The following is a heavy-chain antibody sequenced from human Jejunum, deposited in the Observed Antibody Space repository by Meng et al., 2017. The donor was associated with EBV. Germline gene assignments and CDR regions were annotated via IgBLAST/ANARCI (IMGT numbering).Heavy chain of an antibody. CDR1: GYTVTTIR. Sequence: LQLVQSTVEVKRPEPSLQVFCHTCGYTVTTIRISGERQASRHRPAWLGWISIEHVYNSYAPRLPGRVNMTTTISTSTAYIEFRLLRSDDTAVYSSARDSIGYHAHDKVSDYWGQGTLVTVSS. J-gene: IGHJ4*02. V-gene: IGHV1-18*01. D-gene: IGHD2-15*01. CDR3: ARDSIGYHAHDKVSDY. CDR2: ISIEHVYN.